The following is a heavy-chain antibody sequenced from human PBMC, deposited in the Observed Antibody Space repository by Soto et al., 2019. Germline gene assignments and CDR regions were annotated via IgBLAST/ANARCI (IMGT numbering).Heavy chain of an antibody. CDR3: TRVRIYGDESGRPFDI. CDR2: IRNKANSYST. J-gene: IGHJ3*02. CDR1: GFTFSDHY. V-gene: IGHV3-72*01. Sequence: EVQLVESGGGLVQPGGSLRLSCAASGFTFSDHYMDWVRQAQGKGLEWVGRIRNKANSYSTQYAASVKGRFTITRDDSKTSLSLQMNSLKTEDAAVYYCTRVRIYGDESGRPFDIWGQGTVVTVSS. D-gene: IGHD2-21*01.